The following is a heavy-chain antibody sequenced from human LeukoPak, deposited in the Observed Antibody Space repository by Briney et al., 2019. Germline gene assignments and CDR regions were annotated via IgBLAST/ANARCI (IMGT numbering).Heavy chain of an antibody. D-gene: IGHD3-16*01. Sequence: SETLSLTCTVSGGSISSYYWSWIRQPPGKGLEWIGYIYYSGSTNYNPSLKSRVTISVDTSKNRFSLNLRSMTAADTAVYYCARDLGGYGWFDPWGQGTLVTVSS. CDR3: ARDLGGYGWFDP. CDR2: IYYSGST. J-gene: IGHJ5*02. V-gene: IGHV4-59*01. CDR1: GGSISSYY.